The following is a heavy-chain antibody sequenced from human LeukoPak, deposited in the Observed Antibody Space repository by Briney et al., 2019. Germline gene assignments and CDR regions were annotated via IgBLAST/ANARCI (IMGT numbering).Heavy chain of an antibody. D-gene: IGHD2-2*02. CDR1: GVSIDSSNYY. CDR2: IYYSGRT. Sequence: SETLSLTCPVSGVSIDSSNYYWGWIRQPPGKGLEWIGSIYYSGRTYYNPSLKSRLSISVDTSKDHFSLKLRSVTAADTAVYYCVRVGFCSGSRCHMHYYYYMDVWGNGTTVSVSS. CDR3: VRVGFCSGSRCHMHYYYYMDV. V-gene: IGHV4-39*07. J-gene: IGHJ6*03.